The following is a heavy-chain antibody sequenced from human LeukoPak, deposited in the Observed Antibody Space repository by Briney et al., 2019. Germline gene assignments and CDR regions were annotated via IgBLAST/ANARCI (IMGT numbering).Heavy chain of an antibody. CDR2: IYYSGST. V-gene: IGHV4-59*01. D-gene: IGHD1-26*01. CDR1: GGSISSYY. CDR3: ARALGATDFDY. Sequence: SETLSLTCTVSGGSISSYYWSWIRRPPGKGLEWIGYIYYSGSTNYNPSLKSRVTISVDTSKNQFSLKLSSVAAADTAVYYCARALGATDFDYWGQGTLVTVSS. J-gene: IGHJ4*02.